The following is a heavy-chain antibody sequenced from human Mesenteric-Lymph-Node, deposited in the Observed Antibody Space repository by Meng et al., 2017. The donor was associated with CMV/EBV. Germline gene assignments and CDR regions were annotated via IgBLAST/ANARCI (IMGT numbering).Heavy chain of an antibody. CDR2: ISSSGNNI. CDR1: GFTRSEYT. CDR3: ARSRDQSTDSKYGLDV. Sequence: GESLKISCAASGFTRSEYTMNWVRQAPGKGLECVSHISSSGNNIYYADSVKGRFTISRDNAQNSLFLQMSSLRSEDTAVYYRARSRDQSTDSKYGLDVWGQGTTVTVSS. J-gene: IGHJ6*02. D-gene: IGHD2-2*01. V-gene: IGHV3-48*04.